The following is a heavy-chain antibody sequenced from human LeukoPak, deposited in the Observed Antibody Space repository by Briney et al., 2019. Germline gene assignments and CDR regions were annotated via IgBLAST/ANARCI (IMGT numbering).Heavy chain of an antibody. J-gene: IGHJ5*02. D-gene: IGHD3-10*01. CDR2: IYYSGTT. CDR1: SGSITTYNYY. CDR3: ARAAYYGSGSALYNWFDP. V-gene: IGHV4-39*07. Sequence: SETLSLTCTVPSGSITTYNYYWGWIRQPPGKGLEWVGSIYYSGTTYYNPSLKSRVTISVDTSKNQFSLKLSSVTAADTAVYYCARAAYYGSGSALYNWFDPWGQGTLVTVAS.